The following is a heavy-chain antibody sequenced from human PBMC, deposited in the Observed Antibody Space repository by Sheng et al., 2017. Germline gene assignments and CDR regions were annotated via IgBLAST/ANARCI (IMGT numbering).Heavy chain of an antibody. J-gene: IGHJ4*02. D-gene: IGHD3-22*01. CDR3: ARALGYYDSSGYPYYFDY. Sequence: EVQLVESGGGLVQPGGSLRLSCAASGFTFSSYEMNWVRQAPGKGLEWVSYISSSGSTIYYADSVKGRFTISRDNAKNSLYLQMNSLRAEDTAVYYCARALGYYDSSGYPYYFDYWGQGTLVTVSS. V-gene: IGHV3-48*03. CDR1: GFTFSSYE. CDR2: ISSSGSTI.